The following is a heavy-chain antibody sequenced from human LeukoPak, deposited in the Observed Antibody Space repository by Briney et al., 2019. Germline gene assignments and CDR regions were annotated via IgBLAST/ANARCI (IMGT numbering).Heavy chain of an antibody. CDR3: ARDKVPGDS. V-gene: IGHV4-61*02. CDR2: IYTSGST. Sequence: SQTLSLTCTVSGGSISSGSYYWSWIRQPAGKGLEWLGRIYTSGSTNYNPSLKSRVTISVDTSRNQFSLKLSSVTAADTAIYYCARDKVPGDSWGQGTLVTVSS. J-gene: IGHJ4*02. CDR1: GGSISSGSYY.